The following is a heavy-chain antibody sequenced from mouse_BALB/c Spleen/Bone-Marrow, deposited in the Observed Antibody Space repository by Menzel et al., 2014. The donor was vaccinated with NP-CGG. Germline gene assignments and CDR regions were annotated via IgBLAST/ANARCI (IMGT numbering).Heavy chain of an antibody. Sequence: EVQVVESGPELVKPGASVKMSCKASGYTFTSYVMHWVKQKPGQGLEWIGYIIPSNDVTKYNEKFKGKATLTSDKSSSTAYMELSSLTSEDSAVYYCARKRGGAMDYWGPGTSVTVSS. V-gene: IGHV1-14*01. CDR2: IIPSNDVT. J-gene: IGHJ4*01. CDR1: GYTFTSYV. CDR3: ARKRGGAMDY.